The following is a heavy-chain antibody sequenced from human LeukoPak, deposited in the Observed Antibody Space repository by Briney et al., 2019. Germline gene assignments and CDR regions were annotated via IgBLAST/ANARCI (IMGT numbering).Heavy chain of an antibody. D-gene: IGHD6-13*01. CDR1: GFTFSSYW. Sequence: GGSLRLSCAASGFTFSSYWVSWVRQAPGKGLEWVANIKQDGSEKYYVDSVKSRFTISRDNAKNSLYLQMNSLRAEDTAVYYCARAKQQAAYWGQGTLVTVSS. V-gene: IGHV3-7*03. CDR3: ARAKQQAAY. J-gene: IGHJ4*02. CDR2: IKQDGSEK.